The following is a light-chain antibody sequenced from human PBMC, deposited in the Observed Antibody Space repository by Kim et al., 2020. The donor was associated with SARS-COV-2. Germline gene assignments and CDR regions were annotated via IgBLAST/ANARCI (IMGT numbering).Light chain of an antibody. CDR2: DAS. CDR3: QQYDQWPPLT. V-gene: IGKV3-15*01. J-gene: IGKJ4*01. CDR1: QGVHTN. Sequence: SPGGTATLSCRASQGVHTNLAWYQQRPGQAPLLLIYDASTRATGIPGRFSGSGSGTEFTLTISSLQSEDFALYYCQQYDQWPPLTFGGGTKVDIK.